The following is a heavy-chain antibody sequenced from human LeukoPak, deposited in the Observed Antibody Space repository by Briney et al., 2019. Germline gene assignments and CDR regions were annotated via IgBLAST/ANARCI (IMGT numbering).Heavy chain of an antibody. V-gene: IGHV3-7*01. CDR3: SRSLDY. Sequence: GGSLRLSCAASGFPFSGYWMDWVRQAPGKGMEWVANIKQDGSVQYCADSVKGRFTISRDNAKNSLYLQMHSLRAEDTAVYYCSRSLDYLGQGALVTVSS. CDR1: GFPFSGYW. CDR2: IKQDGSVQ. J-gene: IGHJ4*02.